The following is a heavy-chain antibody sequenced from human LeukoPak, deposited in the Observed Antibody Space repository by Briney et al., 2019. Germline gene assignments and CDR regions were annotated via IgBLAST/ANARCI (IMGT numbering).Heavy chain of an antibody. V-gene: IGHV1-18*01. D-gene: IGHD2-8*01. CDR3: AKDARGYCSKGACYSIDY. CDR1: GYTVTNYG. CDR2: ISAYNDGNT. J-gene: IGHJ4*02. Sequence: GASVKVSCKASGYTVTNYGINWVRQAPGQGLEWMGWISAYNDGNTNYAQRFQGRVTMTTDTSTSTAYMELRSLRSDDTAVYYCAKDARGYCSKGACYSIDYWGQGTLVTVSS.